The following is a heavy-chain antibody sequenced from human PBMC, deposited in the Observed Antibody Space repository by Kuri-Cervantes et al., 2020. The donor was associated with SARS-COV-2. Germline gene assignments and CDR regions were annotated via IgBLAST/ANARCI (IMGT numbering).Heavy chain of an antibody. D-gene: IGHD4-23*01. J-gene: IGHJ4*02. CDR2: ISSRGDST. CDR1: GFTFSSYA. CDR3: AKNRRTVAAPFDY. Sequence: GESLKISCAASGFTFSSYAMGWVRQAPGKGLEWVSSISSRGDSTYYADSVRGRFTISRDNSKNTLYLQMNSLRADDTAVYYCAKNRRTVAAPFDYWGQGTLVTVSS. V-gene: IGHV3-23*01.